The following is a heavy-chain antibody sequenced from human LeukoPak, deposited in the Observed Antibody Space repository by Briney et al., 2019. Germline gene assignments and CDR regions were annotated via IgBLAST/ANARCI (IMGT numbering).Heavy chain of an antibody. V-gene: IGHV4-59*08. CDR2: IYYSGTT. J-gene: IGHJ5*02. D-gene: IGHD3-10*01. Sequence: SETLSLTCTVSGGSISSYYWSWIRQPPGKGLEWIGYIYYSGTTYYNPSLKSRLTISVDTSKNQFSLKLTSVTAADTAVYYCARHDYYGSLNWFDPWGQGTLITVSS. CDR3: ARHDYYGSLNWFDP. CDR1: GGSISSYY.